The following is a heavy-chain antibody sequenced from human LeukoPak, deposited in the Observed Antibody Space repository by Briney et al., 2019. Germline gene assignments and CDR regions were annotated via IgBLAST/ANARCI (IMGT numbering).Heavy chain of an antibody. Sequence: RGSLRLSWAASGFPFSHYYMSWMRQAPGKGLEWDSYMRSSDSIIYYADSVKGRLTLSRNKAKTSLCLQMNSLRREDTGVYYCAGVGSGYYFAWWREPSLVTVS. CDR1: GFPFSHYY. J-gene: IGHJ4*02. CDR3: AGVGSGYYFAW. D-gene: IGHD3-22*01. V-gene: IGHV3-11*01. CDR2: MRSSDSII.